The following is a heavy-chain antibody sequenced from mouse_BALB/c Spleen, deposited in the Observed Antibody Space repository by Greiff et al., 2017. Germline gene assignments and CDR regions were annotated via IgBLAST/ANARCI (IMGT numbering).Heavy chain of an antibody. D-gene: IGHD2-2*01. Sequence: EVMLVESGGGLVKPGGSLKLSCAASGFTFSSYAMSWVRQTPEKRLEWVASISSGGSTYYPDSVKGRFTISRDNARNILYLQMSSLRSEDTAMYYCAREGVWLRRDYYAMDYWGQGTSVTVSS. V-gene: IGHV5-6-5*01. CDR3: AREGVWLRRDYYAMDY. CDR1: GFTFSSYA. CDR2: ISSGGST. J-gene: IGHJ4*01.